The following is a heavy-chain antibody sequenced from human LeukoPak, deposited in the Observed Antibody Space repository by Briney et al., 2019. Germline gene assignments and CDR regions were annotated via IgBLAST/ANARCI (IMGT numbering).Heavy chain of an antibody. D-gene: IGHD3-3*01. V-gene: IGHV3-23*01. CDR1: GFTFSSYA. CDR2: IRGSGGST. Sequence: GGSLRLSCAASGFTFSSYAMSWVRQAPGKGLEWVSAIRGSGGSTYYADSVKGRFTISRDNSKNTLYLQMNSLRAEDTAVYYCAKEAGGEGYYDFWSGYHSYYFDYWGQGTLVTVSS. CDR3: AKEAGGEGYYDFWSGYHSYYFDY. J-gene: IGHJ4*02.